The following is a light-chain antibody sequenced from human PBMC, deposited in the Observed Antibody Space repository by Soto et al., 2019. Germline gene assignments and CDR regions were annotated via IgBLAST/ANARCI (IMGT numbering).Light chain of an antibody. CDR3: HQYDNWPET. J-gene: IGKJ1*01. CDR2: GAS. CDR1: QSVNSD. Sequence: ETVMTHSPATLSVSPGERATLSCRASQSVNSDLAWYQQKPGQAPRLLIYGASTRATGIPARFSGSGSGTEFTLTISSLQSEDFAVYYCHQYDNWPETFGQGTKVEIK. V-gene: IGKV3-15*01.